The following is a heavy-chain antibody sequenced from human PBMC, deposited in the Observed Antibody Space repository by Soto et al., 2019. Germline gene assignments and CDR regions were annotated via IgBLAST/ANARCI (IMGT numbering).Heavy chain of an antibody. CDR3: AKESTVGSPGDYFDY. D-gene: IGHD1-26*01. J-gene: IGHJ4*02. V-gene: IGHV3-23*01. CDR1: GFTFSSYD. Sequence: EVELLESGGDLVQPGGSLRLSCAASGFTFSSYDINWVRQAPGKGLEWVSAISIYDNTYYAGSVKGRFTISRDDSKNTVYMQMNSLRVDDTDVYYCAKESTVGSPGDYFDYWGQGTLVTVSS. CDR2: ISIYDNT.